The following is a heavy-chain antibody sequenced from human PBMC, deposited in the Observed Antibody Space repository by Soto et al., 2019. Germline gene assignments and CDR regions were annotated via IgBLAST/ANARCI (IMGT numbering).Heavy chain of an antibody. J-gene: IGHJ3*02. Sequence: GGSLRLSCAASGFTFSSYWMSWVRQAPGKGLEWVANIKQDGSGKYYVDSVKGRITTSRDNAKNSLYLQMNSLRAEDTAVYYCARWDLNYDFWSGISGGVGAFDIWGQGTMVTVSS. CDR3: ARWDLNYDFWSGISGGVGAFDI. CDR2: IKQDGSGK. V-gene: IGHV3-7*01. CDR1: GFTFSSYW. D-gene: IGHD3-3*01.